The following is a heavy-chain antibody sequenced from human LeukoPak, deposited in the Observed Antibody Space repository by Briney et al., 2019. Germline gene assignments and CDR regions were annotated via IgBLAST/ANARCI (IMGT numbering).Heavy chain of an antibody. CDR3: ARYIPARPGFDY. CDR2: IYYSGNT. J-gene: IGHJ4*02. Sequence: KTGGSLRLSCEVSGFTFSDYSLNWVRQAPGKGLEWIGFIYYSGNTNYNPSLKSRVTISVDTSKNQFSLKLSSVTAADTAVYYCARYIPARPGFDYWGQGTLVTVSS. D-gene: IGHD6-6*01. CDR1: GFTFSDYS. V-gene: IGHV4-59*12.